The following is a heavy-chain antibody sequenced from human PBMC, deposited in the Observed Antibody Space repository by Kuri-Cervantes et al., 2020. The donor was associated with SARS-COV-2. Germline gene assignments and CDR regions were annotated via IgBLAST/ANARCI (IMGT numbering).Heavy chain of an antibody. CDR2: MYHSGST. D-gene: IGHD3-3*01. CDR1: GGSTIGGGYS. V-gene: IGHV4-30-2*01. CDR3: AKVISITIFGVAIRGHEWFDP. Sequence: LSSSGAVSGGSTIGGGYSWCWIRQPPGKGLEWIGYMYHSGSTYYNPSLKRRVTIAVDRSKNQFSQKLSSVTAADTAVYYCAKVISITIFGVAIRGHEWFDPWGQGTLVTVSS. J-gene: IGHJ5*02.